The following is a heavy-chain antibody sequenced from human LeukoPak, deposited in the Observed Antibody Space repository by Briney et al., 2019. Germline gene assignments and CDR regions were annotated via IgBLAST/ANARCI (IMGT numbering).Heavy chain of an antibody. V-gene: IGHV3-23*01. Sequence: GGSLRLSCAVSGFTLSNYGMSWVRQAPGKGLEWVAGISGSGGSTNYADSVKGRFTISRDNPKNTLYLQMNSLRAEDTAVYFCAKRGVVIRVILVGLHKEAYYFDSWGQGALVIVSS. D-gene: IGHD3-22*01. J-gene: IGHJ4*02. CDR3: AKRGVVIRVILVGLHKEAYYFDS. CDR2: ISGSGGST. CDR1: GFTLSNYG.